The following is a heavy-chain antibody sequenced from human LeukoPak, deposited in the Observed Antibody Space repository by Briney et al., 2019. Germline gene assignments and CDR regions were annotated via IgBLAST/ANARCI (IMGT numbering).Heavy chain of an antibody. D-gene: IGHD3-10*01. CDR1: GGSFSGYY. J-gene: IGHJ6*04. V-gene: IGHV4-34*01. CDR2: INRGGST. Sequence: SETLSLTCAVYGGSFSGYYWSWIRQPPEKGLEWIGEINRGGSTNYNPSLKSRVTISVDTSKNQFSLKMSSLTAADTAVYYCARGYGSGSYYHVWGKGTTVTVSS. CDR3: ARGYGSGSYYHV.